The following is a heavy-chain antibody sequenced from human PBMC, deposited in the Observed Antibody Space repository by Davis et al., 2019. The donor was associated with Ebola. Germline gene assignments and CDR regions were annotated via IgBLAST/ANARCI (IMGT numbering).Heavy chain of an antibody. J-gene: IGHJ6*02. Sequence: GESLKISCAASGFTFSSYWMHWVRQAPGKGLVWVSRINSDGSSTSYADSVKGRFTISRDNAKNTLYLQMNSLRAEDTAVYYCATGYCSSTSCRTLNYYYYYGMDVWGQGTTVTVSS. V-gene: IGHV3-74*01. CDR2: INSDGSST. CDR3: ATGYCSSTSCRTLNYYYYYGMDV. CDR1: GFTFSSYW. D-gene: IGHD2-2*01.